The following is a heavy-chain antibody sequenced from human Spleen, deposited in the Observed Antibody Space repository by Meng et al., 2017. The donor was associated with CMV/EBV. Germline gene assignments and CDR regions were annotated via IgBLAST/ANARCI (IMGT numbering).Heavy chain of an antibody. CDR2: ISAYNGDT. D-gene: IGHD1-26*01. CDR3: ARGPLLPYYYYQGMDV. CDR1: GYTFSSYG. Sequence: ASVKVSCKASGYTFSSYGLTWVRQAPGQGLEWMGWISAYNGDTNYAQKLQGRVTMTTDTSTSTAYMELRSLRSDDTAVYYCARGPLLPYYYYQGMDVWGQGTTVTVSS. V-gene: IGHV1-18*01. J-gene: IGHJ6*02.